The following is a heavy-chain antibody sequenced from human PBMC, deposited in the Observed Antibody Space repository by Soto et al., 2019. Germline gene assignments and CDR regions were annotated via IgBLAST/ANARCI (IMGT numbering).Heavy chain of an antibody. V-gene: IGHV3-33*01. J-gene: IGHJ4*02. CDR2: IWYDGSNK. Sequence: QVQLVESGGGVVQPGRSLRLSCAASGFTFRSYGMHWVRQAPGKGLEWVAVIWYDGSNKYYADSVKGRFTISRDNSKNTRYLQMNSLRAEDTAVFYCARDGGDYAVDYWGQGTLVTVSS. CDR3: ARDGGDYAVDY. CDR1: GFTFRSYG. D-gene: IGHD4-17*01.